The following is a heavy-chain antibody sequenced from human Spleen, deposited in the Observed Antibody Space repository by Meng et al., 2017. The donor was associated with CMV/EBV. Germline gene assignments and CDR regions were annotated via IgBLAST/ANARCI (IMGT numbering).Heavy chain of an antibody. CDR2: INPNSGGT. CDR3: ARFRRYCSSTSCYRSLPYGMDV. Sequence: GGSLRLSCKGSGYSFTSYCIGWVRQAPGQGREWMGWINPNSGGTNYAQKFQGRVTMTRDTSISTAYMELSRLRSDDTAVYYCARFRRYCSSTSCYRSLPYGMDVWGQGTTVTVSS. J-gene: IGHJ6*02. CDR1: GYSFTSYC. V-gene: IGHV1-2*02. D-gene: IGHD2-2*01.